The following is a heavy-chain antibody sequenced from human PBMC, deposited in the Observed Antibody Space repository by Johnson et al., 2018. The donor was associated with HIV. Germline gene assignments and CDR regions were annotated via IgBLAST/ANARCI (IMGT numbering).Heavy chain of an antibody. CDR1: GFTVTSNY. J-gene: IGHJ3*02. Sequence: EVQLVESGGGLVQPGGSLRLSCAVSGFTVTSNYITWVRQAPGKGLQWVSIIYSGGSTYYADSVRGRFTISRDNSKNTLYLQMTSLRAEDTAVYYCVRGLLWFGELLEAFDIWGQGTMVTVSS. V-gene: IGHV3-66*01. CDR3: VRGLLWFGELLEAFDI. D-gene: IGHD3-10*01. CDR2: IYSGGST.